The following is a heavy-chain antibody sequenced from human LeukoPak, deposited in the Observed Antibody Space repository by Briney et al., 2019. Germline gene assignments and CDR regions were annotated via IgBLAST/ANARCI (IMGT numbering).Heavy chain of an antibody. CDR1: GGSISSYY. Sequence: SETLSLTCTVSGGSISSYYRSWIRQPPGKGLEWIGYIYYSGSTNYNPSLKSRVTISVDTSKNQFSLKLSSVTAADTAVYYCARQLRQYYYGSGSPAHFYYYYGMDVWGQGTTVTVSS. CDR2: IYYSGST. D-gene: IGHD3-10*01. J-gene: IGHJ6*02. V-gene: IGHV4-59*08. CDR3: ARQLRQYYYGSGSPAHFYYYYGMDV.